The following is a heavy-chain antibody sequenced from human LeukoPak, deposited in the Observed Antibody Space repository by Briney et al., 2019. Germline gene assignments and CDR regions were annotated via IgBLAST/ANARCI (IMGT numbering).Heavy chain of an antibody. D-gene: IGHD3-22*01. CDR2: ISSSSSYI. CDR3: ARAPSAGYYYDSSGYFIFDY. Sequence: PGGPLRLSCAASGFTFSIYSMNWVRQAPGKGLEWVSSISSSSSYIYYADSVKGRFTISRDNAKNSLYLQMNSLRAEDTAVYYCARAPSAGYYYDSSGYFIFDYWGQGTLVTVSS. J-gene: IGHJ4*02. V-gene: IGHV3-21*01. CDR1: GFTFSIYS.